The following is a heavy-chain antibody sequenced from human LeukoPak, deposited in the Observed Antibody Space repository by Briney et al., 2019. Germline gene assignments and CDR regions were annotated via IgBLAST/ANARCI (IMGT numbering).Heavy chain of an antibody. CDR2: ISYDGSNK. Sequence: GGSLRLSCAASGFTFSTYAMHWVRQAPDKGLEWVAVISYDGSNKYYADSVKGRFTISRDNSKNTLYLQMNSLRAEDTAVYYCAKQGTVYYYYYYMDVWGKGTTVTVSS. V-gene: IGHV3-30*04. CDR1: GFTFSTYA. J-gene: IGHJ6*03. CDR3: AKQGTVYYYYYYMDV. D-gene: IGHD4-17*01.